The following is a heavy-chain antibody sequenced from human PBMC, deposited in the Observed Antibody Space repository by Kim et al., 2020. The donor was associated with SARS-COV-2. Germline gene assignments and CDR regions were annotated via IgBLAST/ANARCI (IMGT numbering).Heavy chain of an antibody. D-gene: IGHD6-19*01. CDR3: TTDGSVTGRAFDH. J-gene: IGHJ1*01. CDR2: ISSKTDGGSP. CDR1: GFSFTNSW. Sequence: GGSLRLSCAASGFSFTNSWMSWVRQAPGKGLEWVGRISSKTDGGSPAYAAPVKVRVTISRDDSENTLYLQMNTVETEDTAVYYCTTDGSVTGRAFDHWV. V-gene: IGHV3-15*01.